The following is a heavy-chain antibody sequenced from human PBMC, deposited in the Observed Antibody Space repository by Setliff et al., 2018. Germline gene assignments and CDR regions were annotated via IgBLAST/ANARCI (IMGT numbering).Heavy chain of an antibody. V-gene: IGHV1-3*01. CDR3: ARGATVVIYYYMDV. CDR1: GYTFTGYA. CDR2: INAGNGNT. J-gene: IGHJ6*03. D-gene: IGHD4-17*01. Sequence: GASVKVSCKASGYTFTGYAMHWVRQAPGQRLEWMGWINAGNGNTKYSQKFQGRVTITRDTSASTAYMELSSLRSEDTAVYYCARGATVVIYYYMDVWGKGTTVTVSS.